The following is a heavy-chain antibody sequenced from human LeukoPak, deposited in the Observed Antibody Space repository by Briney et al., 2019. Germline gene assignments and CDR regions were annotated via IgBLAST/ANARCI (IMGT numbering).Heavy chain of an antibody. CDR3: ARDIVVVPAAMGEDYYYYGMDV. D-gene: IGHD2-2*01. CDR2: IKQDGSEK. V-gene: IGHV3-7*01. Sequence: LGGSLRLSCAASGFTFSSYWMSWVRQAPGKGLEWVANIKQDGSEKYYVDSVKGRFTISRDNAKNSPYLQMNSLRAEDTAVYYCARDIVVVPAAMGEDYYYYGMDVWGQGTTVTVSS. CDR1: GFTFSSYW. J-gene: IGHJ6*02.